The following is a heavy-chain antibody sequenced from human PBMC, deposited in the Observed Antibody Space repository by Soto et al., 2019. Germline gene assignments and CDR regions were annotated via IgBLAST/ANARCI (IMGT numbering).Heavy chain of an antibody. CDR2: IWYDGSDK. CDR1: GFSFSTYG. J-gene: IGHJ4*02. CDR3: ARYYYDSSGWYFAY. Sequence: QVQLVESGGGVVQPGRSLRLSCAASGFSFSTYGMHWVRQAPGKGLEWVAVIWYDGSDKYYADSVKGRFTISRDNSKNTLYLHMNSLRAEDTAVYYCARYYYDSSGWYFAYWGQGTLVTVSS. V-gene: IGHV3-33*01. D-gene: IGHD3-22*01.